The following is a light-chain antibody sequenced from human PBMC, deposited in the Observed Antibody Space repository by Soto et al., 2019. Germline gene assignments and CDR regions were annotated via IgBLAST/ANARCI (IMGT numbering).Light chain of an antibody. J-gene: IGLJ2*01. CDR1: SSNIGAGYD. V-gene: IGLV1-40*01. CDR2: ANS. Sequence: QSVLTQPPSVSGAPGQRVTISCTGSSSNIGAGYDVHWYQQLPGTAPKLLIYANSNRPSGVPDRFSGSKSGTSASLAITGLQAEDEADYYCQFYDSSLSGYVVFGGGTKLTVL. CDR3: QFYDSSLSGYVV.